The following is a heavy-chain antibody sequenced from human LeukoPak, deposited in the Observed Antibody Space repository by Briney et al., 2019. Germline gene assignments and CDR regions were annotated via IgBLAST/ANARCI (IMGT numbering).Heavy chain of an antibody. J-gene: IGHJ4*02. CDR1: GGSISSYY. CDR3: ARVQTPGWTFDY. Sequence: SETLSLTCTVSGGSISSYYWSWIRQPPGKGLEWIGYIYYSGSTNYNPSLKSRVTISVDTSKNQFSLKLSSVTAADTAVYYCARVQTPGWTFDYWGQGTLVTVSS. D-gene: IGHD6-19*01. CDR2: IYYSGST. V-gene: IGHV4-59*12.